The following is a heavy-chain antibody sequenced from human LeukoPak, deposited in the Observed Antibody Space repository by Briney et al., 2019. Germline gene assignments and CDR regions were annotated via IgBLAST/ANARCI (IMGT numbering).Heavy chain of an antibody. CDR3: ARDDCSSTSCYMDV. D-gene: IGHD2-2*01. CDR1: GFTFSSYG. Sequence: GGSLRLSCAASGFTFSSYGMHWVRQAPGKGLEWVAVIWYDGSNKYYAGSVKGRFTISRDNSKNTLYLQMNSLRAEDTAVYYCARDDCSSTSCYMDVWGKGTTVTVSS. CDR2: IWYDGSNK. V-gene: IGHV3-33*01. J-gene: IGHJ6*03.